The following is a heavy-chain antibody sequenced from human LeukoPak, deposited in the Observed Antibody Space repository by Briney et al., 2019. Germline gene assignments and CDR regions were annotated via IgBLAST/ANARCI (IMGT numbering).Heavy chain of an antibody. D-gene: IGHD3-3*01. V-gene: IGHV3-30*02. CDR3: AKDITIFGVAPLCYMDV. CDR2: IRYDASNK. CDR1: GFTFSSYG. Sequence: PGGSLRLSCAASGFTFSSYGMHWVRQAPGKGLEWVAFIRYDASNKYYADSVKGRFTISRDNSKNTLYLQMNSLRAEDTAVYYCAKDITIFGVAPLCYMDVWGKGTTVTVSS. J-gene: IGHJ6*03.